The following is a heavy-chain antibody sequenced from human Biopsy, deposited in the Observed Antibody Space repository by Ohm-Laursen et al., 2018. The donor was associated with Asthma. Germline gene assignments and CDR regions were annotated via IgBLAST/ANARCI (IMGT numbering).Heavy chain of an antibody. J-gene: IGHJ1*01. CDR1: GFTFGSYG. CDR3: ARTFHFWSPYHAEHYQL. V-gene: IGHV3-33*01. D-gene: IGHD3-3*02. CDR2: IWFDGSNK. Sequence: SLRLSCAASGFTFGSYGLHWVRQAPGKGLEWVADIWFDGSNKHYADSVKGRFTISRDNSKNTLYLQMHSLRAEDTAVYYCARTFHFWSPYHAEHYQLWGQGTLVTVSS.